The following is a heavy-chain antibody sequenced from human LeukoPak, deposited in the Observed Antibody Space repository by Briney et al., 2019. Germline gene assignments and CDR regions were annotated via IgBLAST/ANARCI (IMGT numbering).Heavy chain of an antibody. CDR3: AKPRNYYDSEYYFDY. CDR1: GFTFSSYG. V-gene: IGHV3-33*06. D-gene: IGHD3-22*01. CDR2: IWYDGSNK. J-gene: IGHJ4*02. Sequence: GRSLRLSCAASGFTFSSYGMRWVRQAPGKGLKWVAVIWYDGSNKYYADSVKGRFTISRDNSKNTLYLQMNSLRAEDTAVYYCAKPRNYYDSEYYFDYWGQGTLVTVSS.